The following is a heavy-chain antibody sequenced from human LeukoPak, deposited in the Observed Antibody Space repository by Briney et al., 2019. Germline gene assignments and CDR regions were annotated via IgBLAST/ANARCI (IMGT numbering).Heavy chain of an antibody. CDR1: GFTFSSYA. CDR3: AKDPSDLGASGSYNYFDY. Sequence: PGGTLRLSCAASGFTFSSYAMSWVRQASGKGLEWVSTMNYNGVNTYYAHSVKGRFTISRDNSKNTLYLKLNSLRAEDTAFYFCAKDPSDLGASGSYNYFDYWGQGTLVTVSS. D-gene: IGHD3-10*01. J-gene: IGHJ4*02. CDR2: MNYNGVNT. V-gene: IGHV3-23*01.